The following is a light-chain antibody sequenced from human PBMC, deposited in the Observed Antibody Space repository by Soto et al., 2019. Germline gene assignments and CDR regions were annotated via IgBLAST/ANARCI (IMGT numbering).Light chain of an antibody. CDR1: QSVRNW. V-gene: IGKV1-5*01. J-gene: IGKJ1*01. CDR3: QQYAGFFPQT. Sequence: MPRSASALFASVGDRVTITCRASQSVRNWLAWYQQKPGRAPQLLIYDSSTLEPGVPSRFRGSGSGTEFTLTINCLQPDDFATYYCQQYAGFFPQTFCQGTMVDIK. CDR2: DSS.